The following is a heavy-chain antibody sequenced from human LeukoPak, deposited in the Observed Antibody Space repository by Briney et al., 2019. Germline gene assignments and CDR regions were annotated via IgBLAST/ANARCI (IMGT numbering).Heavy chain of an antibody. J-gene: IGHJ6*02. D-gene: IGHD3-10*01. CDR1: GGSISSYY. CDR3: ARGRELLWFGELSFTHFGMDV. V-gene: IGHV4-59*01. CDR2: IYYSGSA. Sequence: PSETLSLTCTVSGGSISSYYWSWIRQPPGKGLGWTGYIYYSGSANYNPSLKSRVTISVDTSKNQFSLKLSSVTAADTAVYYCARGRELLWFGELSFTHFGMDVWGQGTTVTVSS.